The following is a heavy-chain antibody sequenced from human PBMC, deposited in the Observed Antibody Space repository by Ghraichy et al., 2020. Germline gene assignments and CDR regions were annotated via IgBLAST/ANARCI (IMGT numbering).Heavy chain of an antibody. CDR2: INHSGST. CDR3: ARLGSFDYYGSGSLSLDY. V-gene: IGHV4-34*01. D-gene: IGHD3-10*01. Sequence: SETLSLTCAVYGGSFSGYYWSWIRQPPGKGLEWIGEINHSGSTNYNPSLKSRVTISVDTSKNQFSLKLSSVTAADTAVYYCARLGSFDYYGSGSLSLDYWGQGTLVTVSS. J-gene: IGHJ4*02. CDR1: GGSFSGYY.